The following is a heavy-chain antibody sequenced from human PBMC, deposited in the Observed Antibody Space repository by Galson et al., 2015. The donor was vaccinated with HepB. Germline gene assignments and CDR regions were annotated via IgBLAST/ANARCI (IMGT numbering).Heavy chain of an antibody. CDR1: GFTFSSYA. J-gene: IGHJ4*02. CDR2: ISGSGGST. V-gene: IGHV3-23*01. Sequence: SLRLSCAASGFTFSSYAMSWVRQAPGKGLEWVSAISGSGGSTYYADSVKGRFTISRDNSKNTLYLQMNSLRAEDTAVYYCAKVGPSGSYYVVGFDYWGQGTPVTVSS. CDR3: AKVGPSGSYYVVGFDY. D-gene: IGHD1-26*01.